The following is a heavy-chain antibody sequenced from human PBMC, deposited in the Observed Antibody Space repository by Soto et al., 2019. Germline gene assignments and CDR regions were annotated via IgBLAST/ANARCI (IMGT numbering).Heavy chain of an antibody. Sequence: ASVKVSCKASGYTFTSYGISWVRQAPGQGLEWMGWISAYNGNTNYAQKLQGRVTMTTDTSTSTAYMELRSLRSDDTAVYYCARDHGTIVGATSGFDYWGQRTLVIVYS. J-gene: IGHJ4*02. D-gene: IGHD1-26*01. CDR3: ARDHGTIVGATSGFDY. CDR2: ISAYNGNT. CDR1: GYTFTSYG. V-gene: IGHV1-18*01.